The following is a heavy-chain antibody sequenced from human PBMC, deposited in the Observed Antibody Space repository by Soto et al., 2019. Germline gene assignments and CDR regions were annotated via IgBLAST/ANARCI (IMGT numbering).Heavy chain of an antibody. CDR1: GYSFTTYW. V-gene: IGHV5-51*01. Sequence: GESLKISCQASGYSFTTYWIGWVRQMPGKGLEWMGIIYPGDSDTRYCPSFQGQVTTSADKSISTAYLQWSSLKASDTAMYYCARRNSYGVAFDIWGQGTIVTVSS. D-gene: IGHD5-18*01. CDR2: IYPGDSDT. CDR3: ARRNSYGVAFDI. J-gene: IGHJ3*02.